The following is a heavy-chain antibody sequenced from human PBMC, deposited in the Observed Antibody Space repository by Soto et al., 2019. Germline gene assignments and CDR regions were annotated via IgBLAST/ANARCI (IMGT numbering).Heavy chain of an antibody. V-gene: IGHV4-28*01. CDR2: IYYSGST. CDR3: ARTTALGAAAVPGGMDV. CDR1: GYSISSNNW. Sequence: SETLSLTCAVSGYSISSNNWWGWIRQPPGKGLEWIGYIYYSGSTYYNPSLKSRVTMSVDTSKNQFSLKLSSVTAVDTAVYYCARTTALGAAAVPGGMDVWGQGTTVTVSS. D-gene: IGHD6-13*01. J-gene: IGHJ6*02.